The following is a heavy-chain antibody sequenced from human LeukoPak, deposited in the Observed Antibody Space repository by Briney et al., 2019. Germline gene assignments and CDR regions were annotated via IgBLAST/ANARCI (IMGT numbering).Heavy chain of an antibody. V-gene: IGHV3-48*04. CDR1: GFTFSSYS. Sequence: GGSLRLSCAASGFTFSSYSMNWVRQAPGKGLEWVSYISSSGSTIYYADSVKGRFTISRDSAKNSLYLQMNSLRAEDTAVYYCARGWYNSGYYCDYWGQGTLVTVSS. D-gene: IGHD6-19*01. J-gene: IGHJ4*02. CDR2: ISSSGSTI. CDR3: ARGWYNSGYYCDY.